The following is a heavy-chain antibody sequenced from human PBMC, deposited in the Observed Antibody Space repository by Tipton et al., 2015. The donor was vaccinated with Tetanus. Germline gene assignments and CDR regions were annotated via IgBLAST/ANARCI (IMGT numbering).Heavy chain of an antibody. CDR2: IYYSGST. CDR1: GGSISSYY. CDR3: ARANYDSAKKGPFDS. Sequence: GLVKPSETLSLTCTVSGGSISSYYWSWIRQPPGKGLEWIGYIYYSGSTNYNPSLKSRVTISVDTSKNQFSLKLSSVTVADTAVYYCARANYDSAKKGPFDSWGQGILVIVSS. J-gene: IGHJ4*02. V-gene: IGHV4-59*01. D-gene: IGHD3-3*01.